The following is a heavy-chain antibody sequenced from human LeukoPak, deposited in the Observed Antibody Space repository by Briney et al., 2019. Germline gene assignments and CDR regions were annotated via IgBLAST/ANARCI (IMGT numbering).Heavy chain of an antibody. J-gene: IGHJ4*02. D-gene: IGHD4-23*01. CDR2: IGPSGAST. V-gene: IGHV3-23*01. CDR3: AKKGGNSGFFDS. Sequence: PGGSLRLSCAAYAFTFSSYAMSWVRQAPGKGLEWVSAIGPSGASTYYTDSVKGRFTISRDNSKNTLYLQMNSLRAEHTAVYYCAKKGGNSGFFDSWGQGTLVTVSS. CDR1: AFTFSSYA.